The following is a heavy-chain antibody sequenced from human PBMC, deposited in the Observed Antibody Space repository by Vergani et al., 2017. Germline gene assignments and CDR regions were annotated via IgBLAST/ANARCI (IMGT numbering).Heavy chain of an antibody. V-gene: IGHV5-51*01. Sequence: EVPLVQSGAEVKKPGESLKISCTGSGYSFTSYWIGWVRQMPGKGLEWMGIIYPGDSDTRYSPSFQGQVTISADKSISTAYLQWSSLKASDTAMYYCARHGWLDSTSHWFDPWGQGTLVTVSS. D-gene: IGHD3-22*01. CDR3: ARHGWLDSTSHWFDP. CDR1: GYSFTSYW. J-gene: IGHJ5*02. CDR2: IYPGDSDT.